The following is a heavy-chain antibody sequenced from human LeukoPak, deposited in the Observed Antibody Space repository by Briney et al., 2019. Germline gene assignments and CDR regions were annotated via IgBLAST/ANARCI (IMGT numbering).Heavy chain of an antibody. Sequence: SETLSLTCTVSGGSISSYYWSWIRQPPGKGLEWIGYIYYSGSTNYNPSLKSRVTISVDTSKNQFSLKLSSVTAADAAVYYCARHGVVGPGPSPIGYWGQGTLVTVSS. V-gene: IGHV4-59*08. D-gene: IGHD1-26*01. CDR3: ARHGVVGPGPSPIGY. CDR1: GGSISSYY. CDR2: IYYSGST. J-gene: IGHJ4*02.